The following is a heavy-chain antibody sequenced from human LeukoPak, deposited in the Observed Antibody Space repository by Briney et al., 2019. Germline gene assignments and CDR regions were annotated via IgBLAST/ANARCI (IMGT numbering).Heavy chain of an antibody. CDR1: GFTFSSYA. V-gene: IGHV3-30*04. CDR3: AKGPWDY. J-gene: IGHJ4*02. CDR2: VSYDGRNK. Sequence: GGSLRLSCAASGFTFSSYAMHWVRQAPGKGLEWVAVVSYDGRNKYHADSVKGRFTISRDNSKNTLYLQMNSLRAEDTAVYYCAKGPWDYWGQGTLVTVSS.